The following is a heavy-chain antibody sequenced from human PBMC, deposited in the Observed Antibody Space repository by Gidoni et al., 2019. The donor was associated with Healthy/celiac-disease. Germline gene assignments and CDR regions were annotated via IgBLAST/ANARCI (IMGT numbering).Heavy chain of an antibody. CDR2: INHSGST. V-gene: IGHV4-34*01. CDR1: GGSFSGYY. D-gene: IGHD1-1*01. J-gene: IGHJ5*02. CDR3: ARGSLYWNKRNWCDP. Sequence: QVQLQQWGAGLLKPSETLSLTCAVYGGSFSGYYWSWSRQPPGKGLGWIGEINHSGSTNYNPSRKSRVTIAVDTSKNQFSLKRSSVTAADTAVYYCARGSLYWNKRNWCDPWGQGTLVTVSS.